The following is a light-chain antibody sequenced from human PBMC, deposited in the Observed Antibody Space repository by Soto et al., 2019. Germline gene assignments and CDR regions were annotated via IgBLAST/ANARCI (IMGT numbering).Light chain of an antibody. J-gene: IGKJ1*01. CDR2: GAS. V-gene: IGKV3-20*01. CDR1: QSVSGIH. Sequence: EIVLTQSPGTLSLSPGERATLSCRASQSVSGIHFAWYQQKPGQAPRLLIYGASNRATGTPDRFSASGSGTDFTLTISRLEAEDVAVYYCQQYGSSPPWTFGQGTKVQIK. CDR3: QQYGSSPPWT.